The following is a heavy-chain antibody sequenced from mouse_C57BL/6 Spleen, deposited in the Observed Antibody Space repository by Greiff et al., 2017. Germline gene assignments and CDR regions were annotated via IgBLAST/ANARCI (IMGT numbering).Heavy chain of an antibody. CDR3: ARSGYDYDYAMDY. Sequence: QVQLQQPGTELVKPGASVKLSCKASGYTFTSYWMHWVKQRPGQGLEWIGNINPSNGGTNYNEKFKSKATLTVVKSSSTAYMQLSSLTSEDSAVYYCARSGYDYDYAMDYWGQGTSVTVSS. J-gene: IGHJ4*01. CDR2: INPSNGGT. V-gene: IGHV1-53*01. D-gene: IGHD2-4*01. CDR1: GYTFTSYW.